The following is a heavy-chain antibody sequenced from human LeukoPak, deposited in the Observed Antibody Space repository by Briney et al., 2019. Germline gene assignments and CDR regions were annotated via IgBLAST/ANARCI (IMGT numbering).Heavy chain of an antibody. J-gene: IGHJ4*02. CDR3: ASLVVAVAGFAY. Sequence: GGSLRLSCAASGFTFSSYGMSWVRQAPGKGLEWVSAISGSGGSTYYADSVKGRFTISRDNSKNTLYLQMNSLRAEDTAVYYCASLVVAVAGFAYWGQGTLVTVSS. V-gene: IGHV3-23*01. CDR2: ISGSGGST. D-gene: IGHD6-19*01. CDR1: GFTFSSYG.